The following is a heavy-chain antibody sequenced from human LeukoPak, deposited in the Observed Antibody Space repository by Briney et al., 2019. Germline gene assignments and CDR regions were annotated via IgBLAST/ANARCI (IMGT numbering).Heavy chain of an antibody. D-gene: IGHD3-10*01. CDR3: ARDPYYGSGFDY. Sequence: GGSLRLSCAASGFTVSSNYMSWVRQAPGKGLEWVSVIYSGGSTYYADSVKGRFTISRDNSKNALYLQMNSLRADDTAVYYCARDPYYGSGFDYWGQGTLVTVSS. CDR1: GFTVSSNY. J-gene: IGHJ4*02. V-gene: IGHV3-66*01. CDR2: IYSGGST.